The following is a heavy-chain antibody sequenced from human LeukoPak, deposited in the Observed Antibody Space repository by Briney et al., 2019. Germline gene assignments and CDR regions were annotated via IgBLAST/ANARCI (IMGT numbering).Heavy chain of an antibody. Sequence: GGSLRLSCAASGFTFSSYSMNWVRQAPGKGLEWVSSISSNSSYIYYADSVKGRFSISRDNAKNSLYLQMNSLRAEDTAVYYCARPRAVAGGGYDYWGQGTLVTVSS. CDR3: ARPRAVAGGGYDY. V-gene: IGHV3-21*01. J-gene: IGHJ4*02. D-gene: IGHD6-19*01. CDR2: ISSNSSYI. CDR1: GFTFSSYS.